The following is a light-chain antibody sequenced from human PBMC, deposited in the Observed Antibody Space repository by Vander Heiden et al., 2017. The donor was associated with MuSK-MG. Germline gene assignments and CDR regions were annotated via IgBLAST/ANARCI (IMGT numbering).Light chain of an antibody. V-gene: IGLV2-14*01. CDR2: DVS. J-gene: IGLJ1*01. CDR1: SSDVGRYNY. CDR3: SSFASSSV. Sequence: QSALTQPASVSGSPGQSIAISCTGTSSDVGRYNYVSWYQQHPGKAPILIISDVSNRPAGVSNRFSGSKSGNTASLTISGLQAEDESDYYCSSFASSSVFGTGTKVTVL.